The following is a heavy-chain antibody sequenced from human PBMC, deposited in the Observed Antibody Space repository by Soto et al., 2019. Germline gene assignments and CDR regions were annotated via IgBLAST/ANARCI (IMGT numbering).Heavy chain of an antibody. CDR3: ARGVGGDSSSWYVY. V-gene: IGHV4-34*01. J-gene: IGHJ4*02. CDR1: GGPFSGYY. Sequence: PSETLSLTCAVSGGPFSGYYWSWIRQPPGKGLEWIGEINHSGRTNYNPSLKSRVTISVDTSKNQFSLRLSSVTAADTAVYYCARGVGGDSSSWYVYWGQGTLVTVSS. D-gene: IGHD6-13*01. CDR2: INHSGRT.